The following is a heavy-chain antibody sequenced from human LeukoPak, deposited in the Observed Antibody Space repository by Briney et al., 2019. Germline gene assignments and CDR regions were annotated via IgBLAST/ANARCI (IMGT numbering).Heavy chain of an antibody. Sequence: GASVKVSCKASGYTFTSYDINWVRQAPGQGLEWMGWINPNSGDTNYAQKFQGEVTMTRDTSISTAYMELSRLRSDDTAVYYCARGVTGIYYYYYMDVWGKGTTVTVSS. D-gene: IGHD3-10*01. CDR2: INPNSGDT. CDR3: ARGVTGIYYYYYMDV. V-gene: IGHV1-2*02. J-gene: IGHJ6*03. CDR1: GYTFTSYD.